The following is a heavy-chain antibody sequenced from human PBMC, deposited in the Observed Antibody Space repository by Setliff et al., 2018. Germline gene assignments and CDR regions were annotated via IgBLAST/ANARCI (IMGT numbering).Heavy chain of an antibody. CDR1: GYTFTSYG. CDR2: ISAYNGNT. V-gene: IGHV1-18*01. D-gene: IGHD3-22*01. CDR3: ARAPAYVGNLMVVVTTEGYYFDS. Sequence: ASVKVSCKASGYTFTSYGISWVRQAPGQGLEWMGWISAYNGNTNYAQKLQGRVTMTTDTSTSTAYMELRSLRSDDTAVYYCARAPAYVGNLMVVVTTEGYYFDSWGQGTLVTVSS. J-gene: IGHJ4*02.